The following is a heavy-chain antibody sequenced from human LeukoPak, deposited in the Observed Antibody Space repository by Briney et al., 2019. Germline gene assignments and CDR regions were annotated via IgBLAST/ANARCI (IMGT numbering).Heavy chain of an antibody. J-gene: IGHJ6*03. CDR2: IYYSGST. V-gene: IGHV4-39*02. CDR1: GGSISSSSYY. D-gene: IGHD3-3*01. CDR3: AREPKYYDFWSGGYYYYMDV. Sequence: PSETLSLTCTVSGGSISSSSYYWGWIRQPPGKGLEWIGSIYYSGSTYYNPSLKSRVTISVDTSKNQFSLKLSSVTAADTAVYYCAREPKYYDFWSGGYYYYMDVWGKGTTVTVSS.